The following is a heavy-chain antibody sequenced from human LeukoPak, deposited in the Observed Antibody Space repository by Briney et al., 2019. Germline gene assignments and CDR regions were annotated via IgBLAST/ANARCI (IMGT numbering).Heavy chain of an antibody. V-gene: IGHV1-8*03. D-gene: IGHD1-26*01. J-gene: IGHJ4*02. CDR1: GYTFTSYD. CDR3: VSRAY. Sequence: ASVKVSCKASGYTFTSYDINWVRQAPGQGLEWMGWMNPHSGNTGYAQKFQGRVTITRDTSVNTAYMEVSSLRSEDTAVYYCVSRAYWGPGTLVTVSS. CDR2: MNPHSGNT.